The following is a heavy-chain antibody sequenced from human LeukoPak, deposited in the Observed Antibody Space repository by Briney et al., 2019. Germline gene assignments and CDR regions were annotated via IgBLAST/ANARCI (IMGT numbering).Heavy chain of an antibody. CDR3: ARQKWEQQGRDYYFNGLDV. D-gene: IGHD1-26*01. CDR1: AGSISSSNW. J-gene: IGHJ6*02. Sequence: SETLPLTCSVSAGSISSSNWWSWVRQSPVKGLEWIGEIYLYGTTNYNPSLKSRVTMSVDRSKNQFSLKLSSVTAADTAVYYCARQKWEQQGRDYYFNGLDVWGPGTTVTVSS. V-gene: IGHV4-4*02. CDR2: IYLYGTT.